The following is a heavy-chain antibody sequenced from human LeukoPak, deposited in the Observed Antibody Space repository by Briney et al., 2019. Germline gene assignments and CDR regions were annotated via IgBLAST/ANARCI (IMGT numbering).Heavy chain of an antibody. Sequence: SETLSLTCTVSGGSISSGGYYWSWIRQHPGKGLEWIGYIYYSGSTYYNPSLKSRVTISVDTSKNQFSLKLSSVTAADTAVYYCARDLSGRGPVFDIWGQGTMVTVSS. CDR1: GGSISSGGYY. V-gene: IGHV4-31*03. CDR2: IYYSGST. D-gene: IGHD3-10*01. CDR3: ARDLSGRGPVFDI. J-gene: IGHJ3*02.